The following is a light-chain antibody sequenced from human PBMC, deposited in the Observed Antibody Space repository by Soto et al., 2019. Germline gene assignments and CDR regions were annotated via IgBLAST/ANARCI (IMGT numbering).Light chain of an antibody. CDR2: EGS. CDR1: SSDVGSYNL. V-gene: IGLV2-23*01. Sequence: QSVLTQPASVSGSPGQSITISCTGTSSDVGSYNLVSWYQQHPGKAPKLMIYEGSKRPSGFSNRFSGSKSGNTASLTISGLQVEDGADYYCSSYAGSSPLVFGGGTKLTAL. J-gene: IGLJ2*01. CDR3: SSYAGSSPLV.